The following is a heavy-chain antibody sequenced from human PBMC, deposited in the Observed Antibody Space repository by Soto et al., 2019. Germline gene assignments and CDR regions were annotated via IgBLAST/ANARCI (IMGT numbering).Heavy chain of an antibody. CDR2: ISSSSSTI. CDR1: GFTFSSYS. V-gene: IGHV3-48*01. Sequence: EVQLVESGGGLVQPGGSLRLSCAASGFTFSSYSMNWVRQAPGKGLEWVSYISSSSSTIYYADSVKGRFTISRVNGKNSLYLQINSLRGEDTPVHYCASIFSSRSRVWYMDAFEIWGQGTMVTVAS. CDR3: ASIFSSRSRVWYMDAFEI. D-gene: IGHD6-19*01. J-gene: IGHJ3*02.